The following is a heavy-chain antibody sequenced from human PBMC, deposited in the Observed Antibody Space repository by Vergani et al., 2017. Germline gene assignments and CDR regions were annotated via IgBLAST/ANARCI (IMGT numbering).Heavy chain of an antibody. CDR3: ARDGVAALFFDY. D-gene: IGHD6-13*01. Sequence: VQLVESGGGVVQPGRSLRLSCAASGFTFSSYAMHWVRQAPGKGLEWVAVISYDGSNKYYADSVKGRFTISRDNSKNTLYLQMNSLRAEDTAVYYCARDGVAALFFDYWGQGTLVTVSS. J-gene: IGHJ4*02. V-gene: IGHV3-30*04. CDR2: ISYDGSNK. CDR1: GFTFSSYA.